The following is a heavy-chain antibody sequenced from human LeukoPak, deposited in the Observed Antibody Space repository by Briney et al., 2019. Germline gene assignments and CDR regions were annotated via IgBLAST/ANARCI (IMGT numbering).Heavy chain of an antibody. V-gene: IGHV1-46*01. D-gene: IGHD6-13*01. CDR1: GYTFTNYY. J-gene: IGHJ4*02. Sequence: ASVKVSCKASGYTFTNYYMHWVRQAPGQGLEWLGLITPSGGSTWYAQKFQGRVTMTRDTSISTAYMELSRLRSDDTAVYYCARVLSRGAAAGHYWGQGTLVTVSS. CDR3: ARVLSRGAAAGHY. CDR2: ITPSGGST.